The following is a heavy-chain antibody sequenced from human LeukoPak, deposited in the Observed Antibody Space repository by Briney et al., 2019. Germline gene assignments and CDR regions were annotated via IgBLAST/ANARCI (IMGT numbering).Heavy chain of an antibody. Sequence: PSETLSLTCTVSGYSISSGYYWGWIRQPPGKGLEWIGSIYHSGSTYYNPSLKSRVTISVDTSKNQFSPKLSSVTAADTAVYYCAREYCSSTSCYNFNWFDPWGQGTLVTVSS. J-gene: IGHJ5*02. CDR2: IYHSGST. CDR1: GYSISSGYY. CDR3: AREYCSSTSCYNFNWFDP. D-gene: IGHD2-2*02. V-gene: IGHV4-38-2*02.